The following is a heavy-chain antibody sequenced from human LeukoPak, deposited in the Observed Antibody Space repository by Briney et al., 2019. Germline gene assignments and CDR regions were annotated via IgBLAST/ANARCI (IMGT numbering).Heavy chain of an antibody. D-gene: IGHD7-27*01. CDR3: ARGLLGIDYYYYGMDV. J-gene: IGHJ6*02. V-gene: IGHV4-59*01. CDR2: IYYSGST. CDR1: GGSISSYY. Sequence: PSETLSLTCTVSGGSISSYYWSWIRQPPGKGLEWIGYIYYSGSTDYNPSLKSRVTISVDTSKNQFSLKLSSVTAADTAVYYCARGLLGIDYYYYGMDVWGQGTTVTVFS.